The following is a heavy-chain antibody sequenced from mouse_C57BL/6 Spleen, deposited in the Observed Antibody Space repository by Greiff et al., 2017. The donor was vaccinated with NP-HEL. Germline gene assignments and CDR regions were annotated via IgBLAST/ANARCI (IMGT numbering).Heavy chain of an antibody. V-gene: IGHV1-22*01. CDR3: ARRSNYGVYAMDY. J-gene: IGHJ4*01. CDR1: GYTFTDYN. D-gene: IGHD2-5*01. CDR2: INPNNGGT. Sequence: VQLQQSGPELVKPGASVKMSCKASGYTFTDYNMHWVKQSHGKSLEWIGYINPNNGGTSYNQKFKGKATLTVNKSSSTAYMELRSLTSEDSAVYYCARRSNYGVYAMDYWGQGTSVTVSS.